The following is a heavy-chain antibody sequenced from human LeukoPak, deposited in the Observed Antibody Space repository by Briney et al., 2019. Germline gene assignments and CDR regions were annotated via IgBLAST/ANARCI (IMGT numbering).Heavy chain of an antibody. V-gene: IGHV3-11*01. J-gene: IGHJ5*02. Sequence: GGSLRLSCAASGFIFSDYYMSWIRQAPGKGLEWLSYISSSGSTTYYADSVRGRFTVSRDNAKKSLFLQMDSLRVEDTATYYCARSMTPYAYYGPNSFDPWGQGTLVTVSS. CDR3: ARSMTPYAYYGPNSFDP. D-gene: IGHD3-10*01. CDR2: ISSSGSTT. CDR1: GFIFSDYY.